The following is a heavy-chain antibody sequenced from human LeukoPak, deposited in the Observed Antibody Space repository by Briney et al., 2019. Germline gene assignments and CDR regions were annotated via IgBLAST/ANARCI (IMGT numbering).Heavy chain of an antibody. CDR3: ARDNYDYGDFDY. CDR1: GYTFTSYY. D-gene: IGHD4-17*01. Sequence: ASVKVSCKASGYTFTSYYMLWVRQAPGQGLEWMGIINPSGGSTSYAQKFQGRVTMTRDTSTSTVYMELSSLRSEDTAVYYCARDNYDYGDFDYWGQGTLVTVSS. J-gene: IGHJ4*02. V-gene: IGHV1-46*01. CDR2: INPSGGST.